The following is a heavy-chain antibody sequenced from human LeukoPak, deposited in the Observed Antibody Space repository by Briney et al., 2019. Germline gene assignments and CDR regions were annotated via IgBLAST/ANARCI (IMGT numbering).Heavy chain of an antibody. J-gene: IGHJ6*02. D-gene: IGHD2-2*02. CDR2: ISYDGSNK. CDR1: GFTFSSYA. V-gene: IGHV3-30-3*01. CDR3: ARDRYCSSTSCSTYYYYYGMDV. Sequence: PGGSLRLSCAASGFTFSSYAMHWVRQAPGKGLEWVAVISYDGSNKYYADSVKGRFTISRDNSKNTLYLQMSSLRAEDTAVYYCARDRYCSSTSCSTYYYYYGMDVWGQGTTVTVSS.